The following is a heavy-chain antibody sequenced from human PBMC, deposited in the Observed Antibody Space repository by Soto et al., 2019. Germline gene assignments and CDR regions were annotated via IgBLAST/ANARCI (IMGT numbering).Heavy chain of an antibody. CDR3: ASGILTGYYRGGWVIDR. CDR2: IYYSGST. V-gene: IGHV4-31*03. J-gene: IGHJ3*02. CDR1: GRSIRRGGYY. Sequence: SETLCLTCPLSGRSIRRGGYYWRWIRPHPGKGLEWSGYIYYSGSTYYNPSLNSRVTISVDTSKNQFSLKLSSVTAADTDVYYCASGILTGYYRGGWVIDRWGQRTMVTVSS. D-gene: IGHD3-9*01.